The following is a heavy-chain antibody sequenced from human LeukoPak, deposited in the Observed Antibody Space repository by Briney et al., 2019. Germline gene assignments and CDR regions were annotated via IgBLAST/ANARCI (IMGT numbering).Heavy chain of an antibody. V-gene: IGHV4-4*07. D-gene: IGHD3-10*01. CDR2: IYTSGST. CDR1: GGSISSYY. CDR3: ARVVLGTAVPYYYFDY. J-gene: IGHJ4*02. Sequence: SETLSLTCTVSGGSISSYYWSWIRQPAGKGLEWIGRIYTSGSTNYNPSLKSRVTMSVDTSKNQFSLKLSSVTAADTAVYYCARVVLGTAVPYYYFDYWGQGTLVTVSS.